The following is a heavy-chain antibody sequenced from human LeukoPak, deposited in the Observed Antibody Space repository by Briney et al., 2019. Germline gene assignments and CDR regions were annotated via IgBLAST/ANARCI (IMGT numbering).Heavy chain of an antibody. D-gene: IGHD3-3*01. CDR2: IKQDGSEK. CDR3: ARSRLMYYDFWSGPFDY. J-gene: IGHJ4*02. Sequence: GGSLRLSCAASGFTFSSYWMSWVRQAPGKGLDWVANIKQDGSEKYYVDSVKGRFTISRDNAKNSLYLQMNSLRAEDTAVYYCARSRLMYYDFWSGPFDYWGQGTLVTVSS. CDR1: GFTFSSYW. V-gene: IGHV3-7*01.